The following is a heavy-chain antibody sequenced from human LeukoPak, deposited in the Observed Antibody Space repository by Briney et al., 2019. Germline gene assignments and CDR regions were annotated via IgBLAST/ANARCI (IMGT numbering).Heavy chain of an antibody. Sequence: PGRSLRLSCAASGFTFRSYAMGWVRQAPGKGLEWVSTISGSFGSTYYADSVEGRFTISRDNSKNTMSLQLNSLRAEDTAAYYCAQSPKIVTTPRFDYWGQGTLVTVSS. V-gene: IGHV3-23*01. J-gene: IGHJ4*02. CDR2: ISGSFGST. CDR1: GFTFRSYA. D-gene: IGHD5-12*01. CDR3: AQSPKIVTTPRFDY.